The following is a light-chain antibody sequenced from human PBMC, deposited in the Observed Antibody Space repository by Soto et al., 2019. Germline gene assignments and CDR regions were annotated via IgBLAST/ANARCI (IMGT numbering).Light chain of an antibody. CDR1: ESVSNY. V-gene: IGKV3-20*01. J-gene: IGKJ1*01. CDR2: GAS. Sequence: EVVLTQSPGTLSLSPGERATLACRASESVSNYLAWYQQKSGQAPRLVIYGASNRATGIPDRFSGSGSGTDFALTISRLEPEDFAVYYCQQYGSSGTFGQGTKVDIK. CDR3: QQYGSSGT.